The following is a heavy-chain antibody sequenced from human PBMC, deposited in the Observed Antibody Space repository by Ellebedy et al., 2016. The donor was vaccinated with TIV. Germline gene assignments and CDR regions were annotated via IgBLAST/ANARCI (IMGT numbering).Heavy chain of an antibody. CDR2: VGGGDDRT. CDR1: GFTAFNFA. V-gene: IGHV3-23*01. CDR3: AKGHTASFFYLFDS. Sequence: GESLKISCEASGFTAFNFAMSRVRQAPGKGLEWVSAVGGGDDRTFYADAVKGRFTISRDNSKNTVTLQMQSLRAEDTALYYCAKGHTASFFYLFDSWGQGTLVTVSS. J-gene: IGHJ5*01. D-gene: IGHD2-2*01.